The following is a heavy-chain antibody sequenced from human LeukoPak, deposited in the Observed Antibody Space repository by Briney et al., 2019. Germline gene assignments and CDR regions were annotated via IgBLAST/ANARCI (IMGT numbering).Heavy chain of an antibody. J-gene: IGHJ4*02. V-gene: IGHV4-59*08. CDR2: IYYSGTT. CDR3: ARHAHRERLQQIFYFDY. CDR1: GGSIGSYY. Sequence: SETLSLTCTVSGGSIGSYYWSWIRQPPGEGLEWIGYIYYSGTTNYNPSLKSRVTISLDTSKTQFSLKLGSVTAADTAVYYCARHAHRERLQQIFYFDYWGQGILVTVSS. D-gene: IGHD1-14*01.